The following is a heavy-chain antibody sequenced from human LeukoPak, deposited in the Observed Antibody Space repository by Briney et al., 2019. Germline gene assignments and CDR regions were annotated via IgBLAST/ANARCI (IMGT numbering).Heavy chain of an antibody. CDR3: ATAPILRGEAGEQYKYGMDV. V-gene: IGHV4-4*02. CDR1: VGSISSGNW. J-gene: IGHJ6*02. D-gene: IGHD2-2*02. Sequence: SETLSLTCAVSVGSISSGNWWSWVRQSLGMELEGIGDVYHNGTPNYNSSLKSRVTISADTFKNHFSLKLTSVTAADTAVYYCATAPILRGEAGEQYKYGMDVWGQGTTVIVSS. CDR2: VYHNGTP.